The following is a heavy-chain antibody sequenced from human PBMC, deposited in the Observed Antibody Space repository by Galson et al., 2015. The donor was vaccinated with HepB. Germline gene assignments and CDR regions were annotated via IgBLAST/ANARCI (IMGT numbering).Heavy chain of an antibody. J-gene: IGHJ6*03. V-gene: IGHV1-69*13. CDR2: IIPIFGTA. CDR1: GVTFSSYA. Sequence: SVKVSCKASGVTFSSYAISWVRQAPGQGLEWMGGIIPIFGTANYAQKFQGRVTITADESTSTAYMELSSLRSEDTAVYYCARGLRYYYYYMDVWGKGTTVTVSS. CDR3: ARGLRYYYYYMDV.